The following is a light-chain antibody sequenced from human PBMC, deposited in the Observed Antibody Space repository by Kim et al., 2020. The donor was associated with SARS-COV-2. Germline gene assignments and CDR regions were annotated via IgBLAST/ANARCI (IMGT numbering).Light chain of an antibody. CDR1: QRISDF. V-gene: IGKV1-39*01. CDR3: QQTYSTPRT. J-gene: IGKJ1*01. Sequence: DIQMTQPPSSLSASAGDRVTITCRASQRISDFLNWYQHKSGKAPELLIHTASNLQGGVPSRFSGSGSGTGFTLTISSLQPEDSATYFCQQTYSTPRTFGQGTKVDIK. CDR2: TAS.